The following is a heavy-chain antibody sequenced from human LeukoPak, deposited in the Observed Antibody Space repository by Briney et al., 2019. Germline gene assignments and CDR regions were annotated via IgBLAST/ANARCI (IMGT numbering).Heavy chain of an antibody. CDR3: ASGQQLGY. CDR2: INQDGSEE. CDR1: GFTFNRFA. J-gene: IGHJ4*02. Sequence: GGSLRLSCAASGFTFNRFAMSWVRQAPGKGLEWVANINQDGSEEFYVDSVKGRFTISRDNAKKSLYLQMNSLRAEDTAVYYCASGQQLGYWGQGTLVTVSS. D-gene: IGHD6-13*01. V-gene: IGHV3-7*03.